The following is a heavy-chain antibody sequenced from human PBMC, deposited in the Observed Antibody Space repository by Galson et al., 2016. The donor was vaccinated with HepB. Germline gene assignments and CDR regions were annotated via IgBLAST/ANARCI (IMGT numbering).Heavy chain of an antibody. D-gene: IGHD2-8*02. J-gene: IGHJ4*02. CDR1: GFTFSSCA. Sequence: SLRLSCAASGFTFSSCAMHWVRQAPGKGLEWVSAISNSGSTTYYADSVKGRFTISRDNSKNTLYLQMNSLRVEDTALYYCAKEFVATGGVVGDYWGQGTLVTVSS. CDR3: AKEFVATGGVVGDY. V-gene: IGHV3-23*01. CDR2: ISNSGSTT.